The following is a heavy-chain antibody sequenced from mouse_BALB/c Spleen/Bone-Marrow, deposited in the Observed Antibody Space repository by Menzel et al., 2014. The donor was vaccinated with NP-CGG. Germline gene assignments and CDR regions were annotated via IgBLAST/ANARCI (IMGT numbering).Heavy chain of an antibody. J-gene: IGHJ2*01. D-gene: IGHD2-2*01. CDR3: ASYVYGYYFDY. CDR1: GFNIKDTY. CDR2: IDPANGNT. Sequence: VQLQQSGAELVKPGASVKLSCTASGFNIKDTYMHWVKQRPEQGLEWIGRIDPANGNTKYDPRFQGKASMTADTSSNTAYLQLSSLTSEDTAVYYCASYVYGYYFDYWGQGTTLTVSS. V-gene: IGHV14-3*02.